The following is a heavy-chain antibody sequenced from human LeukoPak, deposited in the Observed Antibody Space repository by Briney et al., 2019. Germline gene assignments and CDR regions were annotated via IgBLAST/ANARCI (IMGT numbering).Heavy chain of an antibody. CDR2: ISYDGSNK. Sequence: PGGSLRLSCAASGFTFSSYGMHWVRQAPGKGLGWVAVISYDGSNKYYADSVKGRFTISRDNSKNTLYLQMNSLRAEDTAVYYCAKDRERHSLDYWGQGTLVTVSS. V-gene: IGHV3-30*18. D-gene: IGHD1-1*01. CDR3: AKDRERHSLDY. J-gene: IGHJ4*02. CDR1: GFTFSSYG.